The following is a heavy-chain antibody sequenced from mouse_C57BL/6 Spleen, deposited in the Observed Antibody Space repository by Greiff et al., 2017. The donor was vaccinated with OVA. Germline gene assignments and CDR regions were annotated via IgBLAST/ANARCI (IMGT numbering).Heavy chain of an antibody. CDR2: IYPGSGST. Sequence: QVQLQQPGAELVKPGASVKMSCKASGYTFTSYWITWVKQRPGQGLEWIGDIYPGSGSTNYNEKFKSKATLTVDTSSSTAYMQLSSLTSEDSAVYYCARKRGPEYYFDYWGQGTTLTVSS. CDR1: GYTFTSYW. V-gene: IGHV1-55*01. CDR3: ARKRGPEYYFDY. J-gene: IGHJ2*01.